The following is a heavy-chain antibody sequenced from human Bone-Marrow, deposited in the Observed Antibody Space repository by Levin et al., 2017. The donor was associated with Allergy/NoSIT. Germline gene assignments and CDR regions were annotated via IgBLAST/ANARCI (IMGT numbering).Heavy chain of an antibody. CDR2: FDPEDGET. D-gene: IGHD4-17*01. CDR3: AYQARGYGDYSLSFDY. J-gene: IGHJ4*02. Sequence: ASVKVSCKVSGYTLTELSMHWVRQAPGKGLEWMGGFDPEDGETIYAQKFQGRVTMTEDTSTDTAYMELSSLRSEDTAVYYCAYQARGYGDYSLSFDYWGQGTLVTVSS. CDR1: GYTLTELS. V-gene: IGHV1-24*01.